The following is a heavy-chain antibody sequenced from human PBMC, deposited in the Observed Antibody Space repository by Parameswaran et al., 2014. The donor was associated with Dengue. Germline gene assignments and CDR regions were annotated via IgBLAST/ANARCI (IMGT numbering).Heavy chain of an antibody. D-gene: IGHD3/OR15-3a*01. Sequence: WIRQPPGKGLEWVAVISYDGSNKDYADSVKGRFTISRDNSKNTLYLQMNSLRPEDTAVYFCANLHGPLSPWGQGTMVTVSS. V-gene: IGHV3-30*04. CDR2: ISYDGSNK. J-gene: IGHJ3*01. CDR3: ANLHGPLSP.